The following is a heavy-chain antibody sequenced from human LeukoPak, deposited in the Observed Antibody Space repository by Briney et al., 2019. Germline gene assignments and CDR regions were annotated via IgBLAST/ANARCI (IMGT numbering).Heavy chain of an antibody. CDR2: ISYDGSNK. V-gene: IGHV3-30-3*01. CDR3: ARVVVYAIAGVIARFDY. D-gene: IGHD2-8*02. CDR1: GFTFSSYA. J-gene: IGHJ4*02. Sequence: QPGRSLRLSCAASGFTFSSYAMHWVRQAPGKGLEWVAVISYDGSNKYYADSVKGRFTISRDNAKNSLYLQMNSLRAEDTAVYYCARVVVYAIAGVIARFDYWGQGTLVTVSS.